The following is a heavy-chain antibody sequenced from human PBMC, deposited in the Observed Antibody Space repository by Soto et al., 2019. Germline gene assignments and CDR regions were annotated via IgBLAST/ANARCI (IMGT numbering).Heavy chain of an antibody. V-gene: IGHV3-11*05. Sequence: QVQLVESGGDLVKPGGSLRLSCAASGFPFSDYYMSWIRQAPGKGLEWVSSIGGSSSYTNNADSVKGRFTISRDNAKNSLYLQMTSLSAEDTAVYYCARRRPTGYYNYWGQGTLVTVS. CDR1: GFPFSDYY. CDR2: IGGSSSYT. J-gene: IGHJ4*02. D-gene: IGHD3-9*01. CDR3: ARRRPTGYYNY.